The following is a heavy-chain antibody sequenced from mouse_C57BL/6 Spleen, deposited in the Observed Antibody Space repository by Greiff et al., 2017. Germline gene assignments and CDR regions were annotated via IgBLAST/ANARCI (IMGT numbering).Heavy chain of an antibody. D-gene: IGHD2-4*01. V-gene: IGHV1-64*01. CDR3: ARRGSDDYDVDY. CDR1: GYTFTSYW. J-gene: IGHJ2*01. Sequence: VQLQQPGAELVKPGASVKLSCKASGYTFTSYWMHWVKQRPGQGLEWIGMIHPTSGSTNYNEKFKSKATLTVDKSSSTAYMQLSSLTSENSAVYYCARRGSDDYDVDYWGQGTTLTVSS. CDR2: IHPTSGST.